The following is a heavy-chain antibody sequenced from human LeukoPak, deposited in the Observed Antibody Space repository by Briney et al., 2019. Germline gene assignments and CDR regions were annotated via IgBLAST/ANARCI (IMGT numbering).Heavy chain of an antibody. CDR2: ISGSGGST. D-gene: IGHD3-22*01. Sequence: PGGSLRLSCAASGFTFSSYGMSWVRQAPGKGLEWVSAISGSGGSTYYADSVKGRFTISRDNSKNTLYLQMNSLRAEDTAVYYCAKARATSGYFLWYFDYWGQGTLVTVSS. J-gene: IGHJ4*02. CDR1: GFTFSSYG. V-gene: IGHV3-23*01. CDR3: AKARATSGYFLWYFDY.